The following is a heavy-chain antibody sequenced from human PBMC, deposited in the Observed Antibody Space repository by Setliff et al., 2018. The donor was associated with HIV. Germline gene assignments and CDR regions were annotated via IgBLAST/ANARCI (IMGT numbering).Heavy chain of an antibody. Sequence: PGGSLRLSCAASGFTFSSYWMSWVRQAPGKGLEWVSAISGSGGRTYYADSVKGRFTISRDNSKNTLYVQMNSLRAEDTAVYYCAKDRYSSTWTEGFDYWGQGTLVTVSS. J-gene: IGHJ4*02. CDR2: ISGSGGRT. CDR3: AKDRYSSTWTEGFDY. V-gene: IGHV3-23*01. CDR1: GFTFSSYW. D-gene: IGHD6-13*01.